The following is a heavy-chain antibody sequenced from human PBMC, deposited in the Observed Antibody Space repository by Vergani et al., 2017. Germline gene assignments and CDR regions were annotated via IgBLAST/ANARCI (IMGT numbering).Heavy chain of an antibody. Sequence: QVQLVESGGDVVQPGRSLRLSCAASGFTFSNYGMHWVRQAPGKGLEGVAVISYDGSNKFYADSVKGRFTISRDNSKNTLHLQMNSLRAEDTAVYYCAKFGGTYYGCGGGNDYWGQGTLVTVSS. CDR1: GFTFSNYG. CDR3: AKFGGTYYGCGGGNDY. D-gene: IGHD2-21*01. V-gene: IGHV3-30*18. J-gene: IGHJ4*02. CDR2: ISYDGSNK.